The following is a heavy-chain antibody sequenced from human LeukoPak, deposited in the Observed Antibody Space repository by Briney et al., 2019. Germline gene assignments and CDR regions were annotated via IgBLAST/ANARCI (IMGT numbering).Heavy chain of an antibody. CDR1: GYTFTSYD. CDR3: ARGIFRKYYYGSGSDY. Sequence: VASVKVSCKASGYTFTSYDINWVRQATGQGLEWMGWMNPNSGNTGYAQKFQGRVTMTRNTSISTAYMELSSLRSEDTAVYYCARGIFRKYYYGSGSDYWGQGTLVTVSS. D-gene: IGHD3-10*01. CDR2: MNPNSGNT. V-gene: IGHV1-8*01. J-gene: IGHJ4*02.